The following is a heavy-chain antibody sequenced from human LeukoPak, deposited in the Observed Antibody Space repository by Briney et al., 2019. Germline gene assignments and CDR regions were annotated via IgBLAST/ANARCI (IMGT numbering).Heavy chain of an antibody. Sequence: GGSLRLSCAASGFTFRDRYMGWVRQAPGKGLAWVSYISSSSHYTNYEASVRGRFIISRDNSRDSLYLQMNSLRVEDTAINYCVTETTEGAKDYWGQGTLVTVSS. CDR3: VTETTEGAKDY. CDR2: ISSSSHYT. V-gene: IGHV3-11*05. J-gene: IGHJ4*02. D-gene: IGHD1-14*01. CDR1: GFTFRDRY.